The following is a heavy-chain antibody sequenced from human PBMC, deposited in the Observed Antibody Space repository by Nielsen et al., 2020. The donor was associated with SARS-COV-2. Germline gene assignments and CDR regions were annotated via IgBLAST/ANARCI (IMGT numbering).Heavy chain of an antibody. V-gene: IGHV3-7*05. J-gene: IGHJ4*02. CDR1: GFTFSSYW. D-gene: IGHD4-17*01. CDR3: ARDPYYGDPFDY. CDR2: IKQDGSEK. Sequence: GESLKISCAASGFTFSSYWMSWVRQAPGKGLEWVANIKQDGSEKYYVDSVKGRFTISRDNAMNSLYLQMNSLRAEDTAVYYCARDPYYGDPFDYWGQGTLVTVSS.